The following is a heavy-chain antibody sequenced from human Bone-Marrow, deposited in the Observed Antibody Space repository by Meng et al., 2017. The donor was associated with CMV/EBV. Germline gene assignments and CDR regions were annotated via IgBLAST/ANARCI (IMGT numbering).Heavy chain of an antibody. CDR3: ARDAGYCSTTSRSCAHYGMDV. CDR1: GFTFSSYE. V-gene: IGHV3-9*01. CDR2: ISWNSGSI. D-gene: IGHD2-2*01. J-gene: IGHJ6*02. Sequence: SLKISCGASGFTFSSYEMNWVRQAPGKGLEWVSGISWNSGSIGYADSVKGRFTISRDNAKTSLYLKMNSLRAEDTAVYYCARDAGYCSTTSRSCAHYGMDVWGQGNPVNV.